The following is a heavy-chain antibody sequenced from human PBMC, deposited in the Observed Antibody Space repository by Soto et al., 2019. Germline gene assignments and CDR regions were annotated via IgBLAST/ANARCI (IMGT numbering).Heavy chain of an antibody. J-gene: IGHJ6*02. Sequence: GGSLRLSCAASRFTFSSYWMHWVRQAPGKGLVWVSRINSDGSSTSYADSVKGRFTISRDNAKNTLYLQMNSLRAEDTAVYYCARLGTFYYYGMDVWGQGTTVTVSS. CDR2: INSDGSST. D-gene: IGHD3-16*01. V-gene: IGHV3-74*01. CDR1: RFTFSSYW. CDR3: ARLGTFYYYGMDV.